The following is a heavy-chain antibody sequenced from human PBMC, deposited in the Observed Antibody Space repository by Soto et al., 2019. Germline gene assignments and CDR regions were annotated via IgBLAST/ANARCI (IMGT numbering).Heavy chain of an antibody. J-gene: IGHJ4*02. V-gene: IGHV1-46*01. CDR1: GYTFTSYY. CDR3: ARGSSVGLEY. Sequence: QVPMVQSGAEVKKAGASVKISCKASGYTFTSYYVHWVRQPPGQGLVWMGFINPSGGSETYVQNIQGRVTMTRYTYTSTVYMEMGSLTSDDTAIYYCARGSSVGLEYWGQGPLVTVS. CDR2: INPSGGSE. D-gene: IGHD1-26*01.